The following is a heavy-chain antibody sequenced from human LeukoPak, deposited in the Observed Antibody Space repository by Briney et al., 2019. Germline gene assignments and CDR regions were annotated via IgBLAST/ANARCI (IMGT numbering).Heavy chain of an antibody. D-gene: IGHD3-10*01. CDR3: ARLSITMAPDP. V-gene: IGHV4-30-2*01. J-gene: IGHJ5*02. CDR2: IYHSGST. Sequence: SQTLSLTCTVSGGSISSGGYYWSWIRQPPGKGLEWIGYIYHSGSTYYNPSLKSRVTISVDTSKNQFSLKLSSVTAADTAVYYCARLSITMAPDPWGQGTLVTVSS. CDR1: GGSISSGGYY.